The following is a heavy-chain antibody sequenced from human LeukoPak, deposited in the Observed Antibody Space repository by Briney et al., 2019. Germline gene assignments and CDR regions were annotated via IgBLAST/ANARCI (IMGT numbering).Heavy chain of an antibody. J-gene: IGHJ5*02. V-gene: IGHV4-59*01. CDR1: GGSISSYY. Sequence: SETLSLTCTVSGGSISSYYWSWIRQPPGKGLEWIGYVYYSGSTNYNPSLKSRVTMSVDTSKNQFSLKLSSVTAADTAIYYCARSGIAAAEWFDPWGQGTLLTVSS. CDR3: ARSGIAAAEWFDP. D-gene: IGHD6-13*01. CDR2: VYYSGST.